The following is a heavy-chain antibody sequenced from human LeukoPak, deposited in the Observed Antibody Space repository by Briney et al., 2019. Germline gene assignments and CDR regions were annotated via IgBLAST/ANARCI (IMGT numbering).Heavy chain of an antibody. J-gene: IGHJ4*02. CDR2: INHSGST. V-gene: IGHV4-34*01. CDR1: GGSFSGYY. D-gene: IGHD3-10*01. CDR3: ATRIYGSGRYYKRYYFDY. Sequence: SETLSLTCAVYGGSFSGYYWSWIRQPPGKGLEWIGEINHSGSTNYNPSLKSRVTISVDTSKNQFSLKLSSVTAADTAVYYCATRIYGSGRYYKRYYFDYWGQGTLVTVSS.